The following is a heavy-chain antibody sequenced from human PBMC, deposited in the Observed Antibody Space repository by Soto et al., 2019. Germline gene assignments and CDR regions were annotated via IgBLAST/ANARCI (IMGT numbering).Heavy chain of an antibody. CDR1: GFAFSKAW. CDR3: ATMVSY. J-gene: IGHJ4*02. D-gene: IGHD2-21*01. Sequence: EVQLVESGGGLVKPGGSLRLSCAASGFAFSKAWMNWVRQAPGKGLEWVGHIKSNTDGGTTDYAAPVKGRFTISRDDSNNTLYLQMNSLKTEATAMYYCATMVSYWGQGSLVTVSS. CDR2: IKSNTDGGTT. V-gene: IGHV3-15*07.